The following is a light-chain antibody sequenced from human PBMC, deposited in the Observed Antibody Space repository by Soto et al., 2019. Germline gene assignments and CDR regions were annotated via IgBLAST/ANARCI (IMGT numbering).Light chain of an antibody. CDR1: QSMSTF. J-gene: IGKJ2*01. V-gene: IGKV1-39*01. CDR2: AAS. CDR3: QQSYSTPYT. Sequence: DIQMTQSPSSLSASVGDRVTITCRASQSMSTFLNWYQQKPGKAPKLLIYAASTLQSGVPSRFSGSRSGTDFILTINSLQRDDFATYYCQQSYSTPYTFGQGTQVEIQ.